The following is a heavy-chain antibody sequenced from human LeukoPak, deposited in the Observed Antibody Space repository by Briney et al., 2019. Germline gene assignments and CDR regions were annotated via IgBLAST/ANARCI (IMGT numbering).Heavy chain of an antibody. D-gene: IGHD2-2*01. CDR2: IKSSSSYI. J-gene: IGHJ3*02. Sequence: GGSLRLSCAASGFTFSSYSMNWVREAPGEGLEWVSSIKSSSSYIYYADSVKGRFTISRDNAKNSLYLQMNSLKAEDTAVYYCARSSNYCSSTSCYEYDAVDIWGQGTMVTVSS. CDR3: ARSSNYCSSTSCYEYDAVDI. V-gene: IGHV3-21*01. CDR1: GFTFSSYS.